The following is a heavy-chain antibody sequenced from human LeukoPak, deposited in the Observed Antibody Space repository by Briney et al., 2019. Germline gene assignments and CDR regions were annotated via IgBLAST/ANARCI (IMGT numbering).Heavy chain of an antibody. V-gene: IGHV4-31*03. D-gene: IGHD5-18*01. CDR2: IYYSGST. CDR3: ARGKRGYSYGYPL. J-gene: IGHJ4*02. CDR1: GGSISSGGYY. Sequence: PSETLSLTCTVSGGSISSGGYYWSWIRQHPGKGLEWIGYIYYSGSTYYNPSLKSRVTISVDTSKNQFSLKLSSVTAADTAVYYCARGKRGYSYGYPLWGQGTLVTVSS.